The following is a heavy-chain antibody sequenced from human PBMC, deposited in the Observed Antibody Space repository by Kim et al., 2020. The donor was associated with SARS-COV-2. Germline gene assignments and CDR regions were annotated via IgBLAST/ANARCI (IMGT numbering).Heavy chain of an antibody. J-gene: IGHJ4*02. CDR3: VKDGQQIRYYFDH. Sequence: GGSLRLSCSASGFTFSSYAMHWVRQAPGKGLEYVSAISSNGGSTYYADSVRGRFTISRDNSKNTLYLQMSSLRAEDTAVYYCVKDGQQIRYYFDHWGQGTLVIVSS. V-gene: IGHV3-64D*09. CDR1: GFTFSSYA. D-gene: IGHD6-13*01. CDR2: ISSNGGST.